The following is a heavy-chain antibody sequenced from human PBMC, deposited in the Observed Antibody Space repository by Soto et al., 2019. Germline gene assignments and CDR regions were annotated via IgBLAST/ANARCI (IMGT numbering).Heavy chain of an antibody. CDR3: AYLRGFTGYPGY. CDR1: GGSMRSERYD. V-gene: IGHV4-31*03. Sequence: PXETLSLPCSDSGGSMRSERYDWSWIRQHPGKVLEWIGYIYYSGRTDYNPSLKSRLTISVDKSKNEFYLKMRSVTAADTAVYYCAYLRGFTGYPGYWGQGTLVTVSS. J-gene: IGHJ4*02. CDR2: IYYSGRT. D-gene: IGHD3-9*01.